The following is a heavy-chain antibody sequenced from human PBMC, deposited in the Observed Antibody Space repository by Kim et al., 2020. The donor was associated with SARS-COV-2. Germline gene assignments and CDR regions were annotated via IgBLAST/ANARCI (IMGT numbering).Heavy chain of an antibody. CDR2: IIPIFGTA. J-gene: IGHJ6*02. Sequence: SVKVSCKASGGTFSSYAISWVRQAPGQGLEWMGGIIPIFGTANYAQKFQGRVTITADESTSTAYMELSSLRSEDTAVYYCARERVVVVAATESYYYYGMDVWGQGTTVTVSS. D-gene: IGHD2-15*01. CDR3: ARERVVVVAATESYYYYGMDV. V-gene: IGHV1-69*13. CDR1: GGTFSSYA.